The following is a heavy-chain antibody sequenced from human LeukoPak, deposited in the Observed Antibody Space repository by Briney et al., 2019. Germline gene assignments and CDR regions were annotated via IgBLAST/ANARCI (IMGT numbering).Heavy chain of an antibody. CDR3: AKDGSTGYSSSWYGDY. Sequence: PGGSLRLSCAASGFTFSSYGMHWVRQVPGKGLEWVAFIRYDGSNDGSNTDYADSVKGRFTISRDNSKNTLYLQMNSLRAEDTAVYYCAKDGSTGYSSSWYGDYWGQGTLVTVSS. D-gene: IGHD6-13*01. CDR1: GFTFSSYG. V-gene: IGHV3-30*02. J-gene: IGHJ4*02. CDR2: IRYDGSNDGSNT.